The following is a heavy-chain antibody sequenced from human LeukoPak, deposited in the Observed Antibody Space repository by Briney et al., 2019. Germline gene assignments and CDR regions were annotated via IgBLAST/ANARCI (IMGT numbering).Heavy chain of an antibody. CDR3: AKGAEGIQLWPLWY. J-gene: IGHJ4*02. CDR2: ISSSSSYI. CDR1: GFTFSSYS. D-gene: IGHD5-18*01. Sequence: GGSLRLSCAASGFTFSSYSMNWVRQAPGKGLEWVSSISSSSSYIYYADSVKGRFTISRDNSKNTLYLQMNSLRAEDTAVYYCAKGAEGIQLWPLWYWGQGTLVTVSS. V-gene: IGHV3-21*04.